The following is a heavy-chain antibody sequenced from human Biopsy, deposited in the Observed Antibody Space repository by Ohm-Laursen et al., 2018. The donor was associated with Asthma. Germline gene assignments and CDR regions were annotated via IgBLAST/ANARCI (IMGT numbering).Heavy chain of an antibody. J-gene: IGHJ5*02. D-gene: IGHD3-3*01. CDR1: GFTFSSYW. Sequence: SLRLSCTAPGFTFSSYWMSWVRQAPGKGLEWVANIKQDGSEKYYVDSVKGRFTISRDNAKNSLYLQMNSPRAEDTAVYYCARDEKHDFWSGYSKNWFDPWGQGTLVTVSS. V-gene: IGHV3-7*05. CDR2: IKQDGSEK. CDR3: ARDEKHDFWSGYSKNWFDP.